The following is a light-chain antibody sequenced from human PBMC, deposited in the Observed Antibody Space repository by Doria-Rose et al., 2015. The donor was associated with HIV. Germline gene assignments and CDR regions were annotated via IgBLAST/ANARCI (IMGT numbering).Light chain of an antibody. J-gene: IGKJ2*01. V-gene: IGKV1-NL1*01. CDR1: QGIRNS. CDR3: QQYYSTPQT. Sequence: DIRLTQSPSSLSASVGDRVTITCRASQGIRNSLAWYQQKPGKAPKLLVYAASTLKSGVPSRFSGSGSGTDYTLTISSLQPEDFATYYCQQYYSTPQTFGQGTKLEIK. CDR2: AAS.